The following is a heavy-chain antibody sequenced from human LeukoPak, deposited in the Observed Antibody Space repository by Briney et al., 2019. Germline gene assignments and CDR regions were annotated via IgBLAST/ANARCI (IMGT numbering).Heavy chain of an antibody. D-gene: IGHD2-15*01. J-gene: IGHJ6*02. CDR2: INHSGST. CDR3: ARLLPLQGGDV. V-gene: IGHV4-34*01. CDR1: GASFTGYY. Sequence: SETLSLTCAVYGASFTGYYWSWFRQPPGKGLEWIGEINHSGSTNYNPSLKSRVTISLDTSNNQFSLKLNSVTAADTAVYYCARLLPLQGGDVWGQGTTVTVSS.